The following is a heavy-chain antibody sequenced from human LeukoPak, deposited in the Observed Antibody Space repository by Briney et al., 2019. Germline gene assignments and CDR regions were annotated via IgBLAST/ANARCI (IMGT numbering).Heavy chain of an antibody. CDR2: ISAYNGNT. D-gene: IGHD2-15*01. CDR1: GYTFTSYG. V-gene: IGHV1-18*01. CDR3: ARGGYCSGGSCSLSLYYYYYMDV. Sequence: ASVKVSCKASGYTFTSYGISWVRQAPGQGLEWMGWISAYNGNTNYAQKLQGRVTMTTDTSTSTAYMELRSLRSDDKAVYYCARGGYCSGGSCSLSLYYYYYMDVWGKGTTVTVSS. J-gene: IGHJ6*03.